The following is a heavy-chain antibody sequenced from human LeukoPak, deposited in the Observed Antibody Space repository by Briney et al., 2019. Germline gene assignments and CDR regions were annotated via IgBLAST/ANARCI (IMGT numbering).Heavy chain of an antibody. Sequence: SETLSLTCTVSGGSISSYYWSWIRQPPGKGLEWIGYIYYSGSTNYNPFLKSRVTISVDTSKSQFSLKLSSVTAADTAMYYCAKLYSSGWYGFFDSWGQGTLVTVSS. J-gene: IGHJ4*02. V-gene: IGHV4-59*08. CDR3: AKLYSSGWYGFFDS. D-gene: IGHD6-19*01. CDR1: GGSISSYY. CDR2: IYYSGST.